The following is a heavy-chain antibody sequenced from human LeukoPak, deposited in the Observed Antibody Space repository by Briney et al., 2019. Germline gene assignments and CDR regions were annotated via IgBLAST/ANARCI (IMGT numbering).Heavy chain of an antibody. CDR3: ARAAAARTFDI. CDR2: IYYNGNT. V-gene: IGHV4-61*01. J-gene: IGHJ3*02. CDR1: GGSVSSGSYF. D-gene: IGHD6-25*01. Sequence: SETLSLTCTVSGGSVSSGSYFWSWIRQPPGKGLEWIGFIYYNGNTNSSPSLKSRVTISVDTSKSQFSLKLTSVTAADTAVYYCARAAAARTFDIWGQGTMVTVSS.